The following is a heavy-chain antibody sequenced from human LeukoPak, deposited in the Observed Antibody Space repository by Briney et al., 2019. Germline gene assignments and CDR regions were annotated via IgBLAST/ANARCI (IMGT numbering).Heavy chain of an antibody. J-gene: IGHJ4*02. CDR3: ARGGSYFDISGYYFY. CDR2: IYSGGST. D-gene: IGHD3-22*01. CDR1: GFTVSSDY. V-gene: IGHV3-66*01. Sequence: GGSLRLSCSASGFTVSSDYMSWVRQAPGKGLEWLSVIYSGGSTYYADSVKGRFTISRDNSKNTVYLQMNSLRTEDTAVYYCARGGSYFDISGYYFYWGQGTLVTVSS.